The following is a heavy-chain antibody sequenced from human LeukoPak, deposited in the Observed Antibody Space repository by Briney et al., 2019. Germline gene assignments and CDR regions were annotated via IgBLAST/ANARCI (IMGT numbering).Heavy chain of an antibody. D-gene: IGHD6-13*01. CDR2: ISGSGGST. CDR3: AARRGYSSSWPFDY. Sequence: GGSLRLSCAASGFTFSSYAMSWVRQAPGKGLEWVSAISGSGGSTYYADSVKGRFTTSRDNSKNTLYLQMSSLRAEDTAVYYCAARRGYSSSWPFDYWGQGTLVTVSS. V-gene: IGHV3-23*01. J-gene: IGHJ4*02. CDR1: GFTFSSYA.